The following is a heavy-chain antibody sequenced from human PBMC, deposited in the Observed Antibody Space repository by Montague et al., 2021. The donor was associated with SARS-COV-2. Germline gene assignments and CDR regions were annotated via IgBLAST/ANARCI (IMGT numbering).Heavy chain of an antibody. Sequence: SLRLSCAASGFTFSNSAMNWVRQAPGKGLEWVSGSSGSDGGTHYXDSVKGRFTISRDNSKNVLYPQMNSLRAEDTALYYCAKDSYYYGLGYGMVVWGQGTTVTVSS. D-gene: IGHD3-10*01. CDR1: GFTFSNSA. J-gene: IGHJ6*02. CDR3: AKDSYYYGLGYGMVV. V-gene: IGHV3-23*01. CDR2: SSGSDGGT.